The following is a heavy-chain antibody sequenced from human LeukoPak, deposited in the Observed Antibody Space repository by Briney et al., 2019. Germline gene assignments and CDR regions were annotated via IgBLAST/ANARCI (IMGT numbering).Heavy chain of an antibody. CDR1: GVSISSSSYY. J-gene: IGHJ4*02. CDR3: ARIIWFGELLYFDY. V-gene: IGHV4-39*01. CDR2: IYYSGST. D-gene: IGHD3-10*01. Sequence: PSEPLSLTCTVSGVSISSSSYYWGWIRQHPGKGLEWIGSIYYSGSTYYNPSLKSRVTISVDTSKNQFSLKLSSVTAADTAVYYCARIIWFGELLYFDYWGQGTLVTVSS.